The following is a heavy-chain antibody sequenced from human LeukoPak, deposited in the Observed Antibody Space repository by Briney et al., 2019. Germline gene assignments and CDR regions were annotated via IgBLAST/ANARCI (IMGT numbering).Heavy chain of an antibody. J-gene: IGHJ4*02. CDR3: ARVGGDYGGKATKYYFDY. V-gene: IGHV4-39*07. Sequence: SETLSLTCTVSGGSISSSSYYWGWIRQPPGKGLEWIGSIYYSGSTYYNPSLKSRVTISVDTSKNQFSLKLSSVTAADTAVYYCARVGGDYGGKATKYYFDYWGQGTLVTVSS. CDR1: GGSISSSSYY. CDR2: IYYSGST. D-gene: IGHD4-23*01.